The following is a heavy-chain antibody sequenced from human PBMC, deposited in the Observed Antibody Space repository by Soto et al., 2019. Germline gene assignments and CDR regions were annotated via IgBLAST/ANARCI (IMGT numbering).Heavy chain of an antibody. V-gene: IGHV3-23*01. CDR3: AKEGGYCSGGSCYTSRYYFDY. Sequence: SGGSLRLSCAASGFTFSSYAMSWVRQAPGKGLEWVSAISGSGGSTYYADSVKGRFTISRDNSKNTLYLQMNSLRAEDTAVYYCAKEGGYCSGGSCYTSRYYFDYWGQGTLVTVSS. CDR2: ISGSGGST. CDR1: GFTFSSYA. J-gene: IGHJ4*02. D-gene: IGHD2-15*01.